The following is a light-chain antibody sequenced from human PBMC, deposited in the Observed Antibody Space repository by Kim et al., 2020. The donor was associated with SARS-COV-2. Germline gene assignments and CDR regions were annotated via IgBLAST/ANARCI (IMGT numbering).Light chain of an antibody. CDR1: SSDVGGYNY. V-gene: IGLV2-14*03. CDR3: SSYTSSSTLHV. Sequence: QSITISCTGTSSDVGGYNYVSWYQQHPGKAPKLMIYDVSNRPSGVSNRFSGSKSGNMASLTISGLQAEDEADYYCSSYTSSSTLHVFGTGTKVTVL. J-gene: IGLJ1*01. CDR2: DVS.